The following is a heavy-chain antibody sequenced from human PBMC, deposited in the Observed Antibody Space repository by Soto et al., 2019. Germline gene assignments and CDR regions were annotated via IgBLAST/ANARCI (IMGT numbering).Heavy chain of an antibody. J-gene: IGHJ4*02. D-gene: IGHD7-27*01. CDR2: ISYDTFNK. Sequence: QVQLVESGGGVVQPGTSLRLSCAASGFTFSTYSMHWVRQAPGKGLEWVALISYDTFNKYYADSVKGRFTVSRDNSKHTLSLQMNSLRAEDTAVYYCARTQMGSNYYLDYWGQGTLVTVSS. V-gene: IGHV3-30-3*01. CDR1: GFTFSTYS. CDR3: ARTQMGSNYYLDY.